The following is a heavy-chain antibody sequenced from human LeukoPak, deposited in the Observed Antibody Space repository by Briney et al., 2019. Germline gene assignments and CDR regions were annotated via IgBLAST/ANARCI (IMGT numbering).Heavy chain of an antibody. D-gene: IGHD3-22*01. CDR1: GGTFSSYA. CDR2: IIPIFGTA. CDR3: ASPTYYCDSSGYSFDY. Sequence: SVKVSCKASGGTFSSYAISWVRQAPGQGLEWMGGIIPIFGTANYAQRFQGRVTISTDESTSTAYMELSSLRSEDTAVYYCASPTYYCDSSGYSFDYWGQGTLVTVSS. V-gene: IGHV1-69*05. J-gene: IGHJ4*02.